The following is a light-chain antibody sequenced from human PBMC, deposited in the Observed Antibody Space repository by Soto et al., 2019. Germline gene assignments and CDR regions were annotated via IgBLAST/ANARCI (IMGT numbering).Light chain of an antibody. CDR2: DVS. CDR1: SSDVGDYNH. CDR3: SSYTTSNTL. J-gene: IGLJ2*01. Sequence: QSVLTQPASVSGSPGQSITISCIASSSDVGDYNHVSWYQQHPGKAPKLMIYDVSHRPSGVSNRFAGSMSGNTASLTISGIQTEDEADYYCSSYTTSNTLFGGGTKLTVL. V-gene: IGLV2-14*03.